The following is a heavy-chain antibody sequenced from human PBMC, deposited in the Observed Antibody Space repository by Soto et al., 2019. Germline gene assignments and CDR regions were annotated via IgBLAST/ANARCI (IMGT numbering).Heavy chain of an antibody. D-gene: IGHD3-10*01. J-gene: IGHJ4*02. V-gene: IGHV4-39*01. CDR1: GGSISSSSYY. CDR3: ANTWYYGSGTFDY. Sequence: QLQLQESGPGLVKPSETLSLTCTVSGGSISSSSYYWGWIRQPPGKGLEWIGSIYYSGSTYYNPSLKSRVTISVDTSKNQFSLKLSSVTAADTAVYYCANTWYYGSGTFDYWGQGTLVTVSS. CDR2: IYYSGST.